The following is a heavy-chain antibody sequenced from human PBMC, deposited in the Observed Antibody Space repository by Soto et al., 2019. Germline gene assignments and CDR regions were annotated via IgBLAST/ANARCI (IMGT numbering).Heavy chain of an antibody. D-gene: IGHD6-19*01. V-gene: IGHV3-33*01. Sequence: GGSLRLSCAASGFTFSSYCMHWVRQAPGKGLEWVAVIWYDGSNKYYADSVKGRFTISRDNSKNTLYLQMNSLRAEDTAVYYCARDRSSGWYCDAFDIWGQGTMVTVSS. CDR2: IWYDGSNK. CDR1: GFTFSSYC. J-gene: IGHJ3*02. CDR3: ARDRSSGWYCDAFDI.